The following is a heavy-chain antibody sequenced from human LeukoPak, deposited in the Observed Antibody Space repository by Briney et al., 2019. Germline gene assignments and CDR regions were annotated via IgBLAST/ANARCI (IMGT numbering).Heavy chain of an antibody. CDR3: ARGSVRGIPRQYYYYYMDV. D-gene: IGHD6-13*01. Sequence: SETLSLTCTVSGGSISSYYWSWIRQPPGKGLEWIGYIYTSGSTNYNPSLKSRVTISVDTSKNQFSLKLSSVTAADTAVYYCARGSVRGIPRQYYYYYMDVWGKGTTVTVSS. J-gene: IGHJ6*03. CDR2: IYTSGST. CDR1: GGSISSYY. V-gene: IGHV4-4*09.